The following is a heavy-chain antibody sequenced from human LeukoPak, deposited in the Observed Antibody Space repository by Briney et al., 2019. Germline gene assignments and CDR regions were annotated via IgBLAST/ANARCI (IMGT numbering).Heavy chain of an antibody. J-gene: IGHJ3*02. CDR2: IYYSGST. V-gene: IGHV4-30-4*01. CDR1: GGSISSGDYY. Sequence: SQTLSFTCTVSGGSISSGDYYWSWIRQPPGKGLEWIGYIYYSGSTYYNPSLKSRVTISVDTSKNQFSLKLSSVTAADTAVYYCASGDYYDSSGYYPNAFDIWGQGTMVTVSS. D-gene: IGHD3-22*01. CDR3: ASGDYYDSSGYYPNAFDI.